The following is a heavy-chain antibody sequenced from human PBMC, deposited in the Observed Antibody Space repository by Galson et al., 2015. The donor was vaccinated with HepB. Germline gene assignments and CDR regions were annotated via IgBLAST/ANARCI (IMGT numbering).Heavy chain of an antibody. CDR1: GYTFTAYV. Sequence: SVKVSCKASGYTFTAYVFNWLRQAPGQGLEWMGWMNTNTGHPTYAPSFAGRFVFSLDTSVTTAYLQISSLETDDTAVYYCARSAVRVLNWLPYDFYYYMDVWGQGTTVTVSS. CDR3: ARSAVRVLNWLPYDFYYYMDV. D-gene: IGHD3/OR15-3a*01. CDR2: MNTNTGHP. J-gene: IGHJ6*03. V-gene: IGHV7-4-1*02.